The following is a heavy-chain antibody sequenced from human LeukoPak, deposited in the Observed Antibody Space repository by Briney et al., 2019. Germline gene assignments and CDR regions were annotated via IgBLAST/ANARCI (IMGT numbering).Heavy chain of an antibody. CDR2: ISSSSSYI. J-gene: IGHJ4*02. CDR1: GFTFSSYA. V-gene: IGHV3-21*01. D-gene: IGHD3-10*01. CDR3: ATTWGVRGVMPHY. Sequence: GGSLRLSCAASGFTFSSYAMSWVRQAPGKGLEWVSSISSSSSYIYYADSVKGRFTISRDNAKSTLYLQMNSLRAEDTAVYYCATTWGVRGVMPHYWGQGTLVTVSS.